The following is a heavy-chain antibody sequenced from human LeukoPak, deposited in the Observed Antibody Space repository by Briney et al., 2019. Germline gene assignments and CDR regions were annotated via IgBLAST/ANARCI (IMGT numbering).Heavy chain of an antibody. D-gene: IGHD3-10*01. CDR3: AGLRLAMVRGVTYPYYYYGMDV. V-gene: IGHV4-34*01. Sequence: PSETLSLTCAVYGGSFSGYYWSWIRQPPGKGLEWIGEINHSGSTNYNPSLKSRVTISVDTSKNRFSLKLSSVTAADTAVYYCAGLRLAMVRGVTYPYYYYGMDVWGQGTTVTVSS. CDR1: GGSFSGYY. CDR2: INHSGST. J-gene: IGHJ6*02.